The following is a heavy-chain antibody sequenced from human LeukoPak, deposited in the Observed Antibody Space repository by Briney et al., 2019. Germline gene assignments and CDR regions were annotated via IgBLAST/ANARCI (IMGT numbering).Heavy chain of an antibody. D-gene: IGHD2-15*01. CDR2: IYYSGNT. Sequence: SETLSFTCTVSGDSISSYYWSWIRQPPGKGLEWIGYIYYSGNTNYNPSLKSRVTISVDTSKNQFSLKLSSVTATDTAVYYCARGGPYCSGGGCYSRTSNWFDPWGQGTLVTVSS. J-gene: IGHJ5*02. CDR3: ARGGPYCSGGGCYSRTSNWFDP. V-gene: IGHV4-59*08. CDR1: GDSISSYY.